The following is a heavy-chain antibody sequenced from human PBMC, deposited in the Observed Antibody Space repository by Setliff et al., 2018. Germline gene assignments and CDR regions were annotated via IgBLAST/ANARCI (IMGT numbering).Heavy chain of an antibody. D-gene: IGHD6-19*01. V-gene: IGHV4-4*07. CDR3: AREQWLDPPGYYYMDV. Sequence: PSETLSLTCTVSGGSISSYYWSWIRQPAGKGLEWIGHIYIGGSANHNPSLKSRVTMSIDTSKNQFCLKLNSVTAADMAVYYCAREQWLDPPGYYYMDVWAKGTTVTVSS. CDR2: IYIGGSA. CDR1: GGSISSYY. J-gene: IGHJ6*03.